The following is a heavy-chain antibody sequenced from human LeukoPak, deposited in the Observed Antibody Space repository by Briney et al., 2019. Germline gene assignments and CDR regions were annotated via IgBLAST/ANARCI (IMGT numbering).Heavy chain of an antibody. D-gene: IGHD2-15*01. CDR3: AKPRIIGLGWAQFDY. CDR2: FDGNADGT. V-gene: IGHV3-23*01. J-gene: IGHJ4*02. CDR1: GFTFSQFG. Sequence: GGSLRLSCVTSGFTFSQFGMTWVRQPPGKGLEWVASFDGNADGTYYADSVKGRCTISRDNSKNTLYLQMNSLRAEDTAIYYCAKPRIIGLGWAQFDYWGQGSLVTVSS.